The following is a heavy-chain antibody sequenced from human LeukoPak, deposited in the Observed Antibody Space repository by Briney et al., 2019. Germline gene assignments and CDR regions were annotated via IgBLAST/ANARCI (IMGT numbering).Heavy chain of an antibody. D-gene: IGHD3-22*01. CDR2: ISWNSGSI. J-gene: IGHJ3*02. Sequence: LTGGSLRLSCAASGFTFDDYAMHWVRQAPGKGLEWVSGISWNSGSIGYADSVKGRFTIPRDNSKNTLYLQMNSLRAEDTAVYYCAKDSPYYYDSSGYGVHAFDIWGQGTMVTVSS. V-gene: IGHV3-9*01. CDR3: AKDSPYYYDSSGYGVHAFDI. CDR1: GFTFDDYA.